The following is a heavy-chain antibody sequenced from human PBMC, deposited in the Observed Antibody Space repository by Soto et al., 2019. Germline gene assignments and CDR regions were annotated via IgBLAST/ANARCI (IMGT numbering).Heavy chain of an antibody. Sequence: EVQLVESGGGLVQPGGSLRLSCAASGFTVSGNYVTWVRQAPGKGLEWVSVIYTDDNRYYADSVTGRFTISRDNSKNTFYLQMYRLRVEDTAVYYCATELIAKYGMDVWGQGTTVTVSS. CDR1: GFTVSGNY. D-gene: IGHD2-21*01. V-gene: IGHV3-53*01. CDR2: IYTDDNR. J-gene: IGHJ6*02. CDR3: ATELIAKYGMDV.